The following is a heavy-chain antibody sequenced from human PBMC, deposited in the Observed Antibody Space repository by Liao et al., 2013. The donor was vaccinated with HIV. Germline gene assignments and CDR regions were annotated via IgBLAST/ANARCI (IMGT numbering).Heavy chain of an antibody. CDR1: GDSISGGNYY. CDR2: IYNTGST. D-gene: IGHD2-2*01. CDR3: ARDPRPAAISL. J-gene: IGHJ4*02. Sequence: QVQLQESGPGQVKPSQTLSLSCTVSGDSISGGNYYWSWIRQSPGKGLEWIGSIYNTGSTYYNPSLKSRVIISLDKSKNHFSLRLTSVTAADTAVYYCARDPRPAAISLWGQGTLVTVSS. V-gene: IGHV4-30-4*01.